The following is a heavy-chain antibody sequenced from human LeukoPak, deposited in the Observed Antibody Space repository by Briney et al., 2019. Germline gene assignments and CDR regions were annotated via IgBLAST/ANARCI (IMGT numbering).Heavy chain of an antibody. D-gene: IGHD3-22*01. CDR1: GFTFSNSW. CDR3: ARDYYYSVDY. V-gene: IGHV3-74*01. Sequence: PGGSLRLSCAASGFTFSNSWMHWVRQAPGEGLVWVSIIKSDGSTIYADSVKGRFTISRDNAKSTIYLQMNSLRAEDTAVYYCARDYYYSVDYWGQGTLVTVSS. CDR2: IKSDGST. J-gene: IGHJ4*02.